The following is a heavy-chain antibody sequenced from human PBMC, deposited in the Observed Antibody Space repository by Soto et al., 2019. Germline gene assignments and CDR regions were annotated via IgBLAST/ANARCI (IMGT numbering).Heavy chain of an antibody. CDR3: AKSMYNWNDGFFDY. Sequence: ASVKVSCKASGYTFTSYGISWVRQAPGQGLEWMGWISAYNGNTNYAQKLQGRVTMTTDTSTSTAYMELRSLRSDDTAVYYCAKSMYNWNDGFFDYWGQGTLVTVSS. D-gene: IGHD1-1*01. V-gene: IGHV1-18*01. CDR1: GYTFTSYG. CDR2: ISAYNGNT. J-gene: IGHJ4*02.